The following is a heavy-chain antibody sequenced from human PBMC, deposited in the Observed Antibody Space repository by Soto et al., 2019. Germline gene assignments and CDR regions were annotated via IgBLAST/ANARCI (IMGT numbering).Heavy chain of an antibody. J-gene: IGHJ4*02. Sequence: SETLSLTCTVSGGSISSSSYYWGWIRQPPGKGLEWIGSIYYSGSTYYNPSLKSRVTISVDTSKNQFSLKLSSVTAADTAVYYCARHEIVSSWYELTSFDYWGQGTLVTVSS. V-gene: IGHV4-39*01. D-gene: IGHD6-13*01. CDR1: GGSISSSSYY. CDR3: ARHEIVSSWYELTSFDY. CDR2: IYYSGST.